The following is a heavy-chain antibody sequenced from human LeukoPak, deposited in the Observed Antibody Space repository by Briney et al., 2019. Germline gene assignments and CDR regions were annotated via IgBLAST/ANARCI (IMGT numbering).Heavy chain of an antibody. CDR1: GGTFSSYA. Sequence: SVKVSCKASGGTFSSYAISWVRQAPGQGLEWMGRIIPILGIANYAQKFQGRVTITADKSTSTAYMELSSLRSEDTAVYYCARVSPMIVVGAFDYWGQGTLVTVSS. CDR3: ARVSPMIVVGAFDY. D-gene: IGHD3-22*01. V-gene: IGHV1-69*04. CDR2: IIPILGIA. J-gene: IGHJ4*02.